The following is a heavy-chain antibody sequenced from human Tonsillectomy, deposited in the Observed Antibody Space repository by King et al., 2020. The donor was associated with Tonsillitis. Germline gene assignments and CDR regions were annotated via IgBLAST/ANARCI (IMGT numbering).Heavy chain of an antibody. CDR1: GYTFTRYD. Sequence: VQLVESGAEVKKPGASVKVSCKASGYTFTRYDINWVRQATGQGLEWMGWMNPNSGNTGYAQKFQGRVTMTRNTSISTASMELSSLRSEDTAVYYCAREDIVSGLDGIDVWGQGTTVTVSS. V-gene: IGHV1-8*01. J-gene: IGHJ6*02. CDR3: AREDIVSGLDGIDV. CDR2: MNPNSGNT. D-gene: IGHD2-15*01.